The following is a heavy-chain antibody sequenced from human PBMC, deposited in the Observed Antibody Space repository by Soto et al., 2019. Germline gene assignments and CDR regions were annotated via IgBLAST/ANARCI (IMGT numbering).Heavy chain of an antibody. J-gene: IGHJ4*02. Sequence: PSETLSLTCTVSGGSISSSSYYWGWIRQPPGKGLEWIGSIYYSGSTYYNPSLKSRVTISVDTSKNQFSLKLSSVTAADTAVYYCARDWFGVDYWGQGTLVTVS. CDR2: IYYSGST. CDR3: ARDWFGVDY. D-gene: IGHD3-16*01. CDR1: GGSISSSSYY. V-gene: IGHV4-39*02.